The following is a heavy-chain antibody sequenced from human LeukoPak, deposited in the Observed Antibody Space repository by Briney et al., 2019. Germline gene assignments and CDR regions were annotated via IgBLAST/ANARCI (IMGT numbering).Heavy chain of an antibody. Sequence: SETLSLTCAVYGGSFSGYYWSWIRQPPGKGLEWIGEINHSGSTNYNPSLKSRVTISVDTSKNQFSLKLSSVTAADTAVYYCGRGKRAVAGKDYWGQGTLVTVSS. CDR1: GGSFSGYY. J-gene: IGHJ4*02. CDR2: INHSGST. D-gene: IGHD6-19*01. CDR3: GRGKRAVAGKDY. V-gene: IGHV4-34*01.